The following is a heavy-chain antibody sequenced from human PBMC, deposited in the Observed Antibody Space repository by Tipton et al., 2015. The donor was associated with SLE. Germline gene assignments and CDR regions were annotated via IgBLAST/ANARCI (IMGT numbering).Heavy chain of an antibody. D-gene: IGHD1-7*01. CDR2: IYYSGNT. CDR3: ARVGITGTTWDWYFDL. J-gene: IGHJ2*01. Sequence: TLSLTCAVSSGSISSSSWWSWIRQPPGKGLEWIGYIYYSGNTNYNPSLKSRVTISVDTSKNQFSLKLSPVTAADTAVYYCARVGITGTTWDWYFDLWGRGTLVTVSS. V-gene: IGHV4-61*01. CDR1: SGSISSSSW.